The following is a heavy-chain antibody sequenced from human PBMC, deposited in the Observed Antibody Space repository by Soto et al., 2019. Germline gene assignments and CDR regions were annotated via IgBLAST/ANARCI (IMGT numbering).Heavy chain of an antibody. J-gene: IGHJ6*02. CDR1: GYSLTELS. Sequence: GASVNVSCKVSGYSLTELSIHWVRQAPEKGLEWMGSFDPEDGQTINKQKFQDRVTMTGDTSSDTGYMELSNLRSEDTAIYYCATSLELPLGVDIWGQGTTVTVSS. V-gene: IGHV1-24*01. CDR2: FDPEDGQT. CDR3: ATSLELPLGVDI. D-gene: IGHD1-7*01.